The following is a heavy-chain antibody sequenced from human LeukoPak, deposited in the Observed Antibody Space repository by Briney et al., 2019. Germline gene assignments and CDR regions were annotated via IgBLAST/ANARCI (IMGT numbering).Heavy chain of an antibody. CDR2: IWYDGSYK. J-gene: IGHJ4*02. Sequence: GGSLRLSCAASGFIFSNYGMHWVRQAPGKGLDWVAVIWYDGSYKYYADSVKGRFTISRDNSKNTLYLQMNSLRAEDTAIYYCAKVVQYTASTGTGLDYWGQGTLLTVSS. CDR1: GFIFSNYG. V-gene: IGHV3-33*06. CDR3: AKVVQYTASTGTGLDY. D-gene: IGHD6-13*01.